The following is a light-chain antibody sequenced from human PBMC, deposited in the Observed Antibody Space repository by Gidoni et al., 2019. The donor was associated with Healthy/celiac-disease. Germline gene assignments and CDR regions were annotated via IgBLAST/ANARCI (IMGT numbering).Light chain of an antibody. CDR1: QGISSY. V-gene: IGKV1-9*01. CDR3: QQLNSYPTWT. J-gene: IGKJ1*01. CDR2: AAS. Sequence: DIQLTQSPSFLSASVGDRVTNTCRASQGISSYLAWYQQKPGKAPKLLIYAASTLQSGVPSRFSGSGSGTEFTLTISSLQPEDFATYYCQQLNSYPTWTFGQGTKVEIK.